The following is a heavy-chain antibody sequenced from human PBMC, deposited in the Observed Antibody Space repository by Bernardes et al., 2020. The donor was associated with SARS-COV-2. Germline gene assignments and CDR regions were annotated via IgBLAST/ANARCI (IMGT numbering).Heavy chain of an antibody. J-gene: IGHJ4*02. V-gene: IGHV3-23*01. D-gene: IGHD3-16*01. CDR2: LRGRGDST. CDR1: GCTFITSA. Sequence: GYLTLSCSASGCTFITSAMIWVRQAPWKWLEWVSALRGRGDSTYYADSVKGRFTISRDSSKNTLYLQMNSLKAEDTAIYYCAKDLGGGANYYFDYWGLGTLVTVSS. CDR3: AKDLGGGANYYFDY.